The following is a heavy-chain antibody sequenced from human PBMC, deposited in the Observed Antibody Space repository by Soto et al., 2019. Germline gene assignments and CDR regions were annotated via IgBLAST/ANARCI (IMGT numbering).Heavy chain of an antibody. CDR2: ISPYDGST. V-gene: IGHV1-46*02. Sequence: QVQLVQSGAEVKKPGASVKVSCKASGFTFNNYFFHWVRQAPRQGLEWMGIISPYDGSTNYEPSLQGRVTMPGDTSTRTVYMELSSLRSEDTAVYYCARGDGRGSTGFYYYYAMDVWGHGTTVTVPS. CDR1: GFTFNNYF. J-gene: IGHJ6*02. CDR3: ARGDGRGSTGFYYYYAMDV. D-gene: IGHD1-26*01.